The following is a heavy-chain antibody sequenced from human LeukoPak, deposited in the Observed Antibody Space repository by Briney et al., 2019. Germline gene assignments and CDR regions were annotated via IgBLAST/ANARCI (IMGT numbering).Heavy chain of an antibody. Sequence: GGSLRLSCAASGFTFSGYAMSWVRQAPGKGLEWVSAISGSGGSTYYADSVKGRFTISRDNSKNTLYLQMNSLRAEDTAVYYCAKSPSRATYYYDSSGYYVDYWGQGTLVTVSS. J-gene: IGHJ4*02. CDR2: ISGSGGST. CDR1: GFTFSGYA. V-gene: IGHV3-23*01. D-gene: IGHD3-22*01. CDR3: AKSPSRATYYYDSSGYYVDY.